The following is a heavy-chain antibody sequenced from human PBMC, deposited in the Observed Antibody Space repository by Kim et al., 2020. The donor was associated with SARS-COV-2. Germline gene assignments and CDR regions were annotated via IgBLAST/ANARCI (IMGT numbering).Heavy chain of an antibody. CDR2: IYYSGRT. D-gene: IGHD1-20*01. CDR1: GGSISSYY. V-gene: IGHV4-59*01. CDR3: TTERIRGNWNPNDAFDI. J-gene: IGHJ3*02. Sequence: SETLSLTCTVSGGSISSYYWSWIRQPPGKVLEWIGYIYYSGRTNYNPSLKSRVTLSVDTSKNQFSLKLSSVTAADTAVYYCTTERIRGNWNPNDAFDIWG.